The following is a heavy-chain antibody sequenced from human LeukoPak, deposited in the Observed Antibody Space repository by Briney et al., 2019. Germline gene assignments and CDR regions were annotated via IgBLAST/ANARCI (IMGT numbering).Heavy chain of an antibody. CDR3: ARYEEEDGYNAKTIDY. CDR2: IHYRINT. CDR1: GASISSNHY. D-gene: IGHD5-24*01. Sequence: SETLSLTCTVSGASISSNHYWGWIRQPPGMGLEWIGSIHYRINTYYNPSLKSRLTISIDTSKNQVSLRLSSVTAADTAVYYCARYEEEDGYNAKTIDYWGQGALVTVSS. J-gene: IGHJ4*02. V-gene: IGHV4-39*01.